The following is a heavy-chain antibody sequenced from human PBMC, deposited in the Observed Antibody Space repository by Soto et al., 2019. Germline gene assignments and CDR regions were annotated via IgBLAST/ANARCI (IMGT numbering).Heavy chain of an antibody. D-gene: IGHD5-18*01. Sequence: QVQLVESGGGVVQPGMSLRLSCAASGFTFDDYGIHWLRQTPGKGLERVTTISYDGSDKSYTDSVKGRFTISRDNSRNTVFLQMNSLSADDSAVYYCVRDPGGYRKEYFPFWGQGALVAVSS. CDR3: VRDPGGYRKEYFPF. V-gene: IGHV3-30*03. CDR2: ISYDGSDK. J-gene: IGHJ1*01. CDR1: GFTFDDYG.